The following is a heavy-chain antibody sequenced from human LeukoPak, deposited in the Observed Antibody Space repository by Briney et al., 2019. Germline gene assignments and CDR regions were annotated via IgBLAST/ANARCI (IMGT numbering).Heavy chain of an antibody. J-gene: IGHJ5*02. V-gene: IGHV4-59*01. Sequence: SETLSLTCTVSGGSISSYYWSWIRRPPGKGLEWIGYIYYSGSTNYNPSLKSRVTISVDTSENQFSLKLSSVTAADTAVYYCARASRRGKSIAALHGGFDPWGQGTLVTVSS. CDR1: GGSISSYY. CDR2: IYYSGST. CDR3: ARASRRGKSIAALHGGFDP. D-gene: IGHD6-6*01.